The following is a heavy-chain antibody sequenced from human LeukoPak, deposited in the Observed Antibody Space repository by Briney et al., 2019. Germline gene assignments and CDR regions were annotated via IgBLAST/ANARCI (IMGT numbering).Heavy chain of an antibody. Sequence: EAGPTLVKPTQTLTLTCTFSVFSLSTSGGGVGWFRNPPGKALQCLARIYWDDEKVYIPSLKSRLTSTNDTSKNQLVLTLRNMDPVDSTQYCCALRRSYASGNYYNWAFDIWGQGTMVTVSS. D-gene: IGHD3-10*01. CDR1: VFSLSTSGGG. CDR3: ALRRSYASGNYYNWAFDI. J-gene: IGHJ3*02. CDR2: IYWDDEK. V-gene: IGHV2-5*02.